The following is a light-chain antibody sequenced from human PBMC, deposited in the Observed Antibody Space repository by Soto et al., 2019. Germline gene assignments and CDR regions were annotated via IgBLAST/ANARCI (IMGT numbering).Light chain of an antibody. CDR1: SSDVGAYNY. CDR3: SSHAGSTNYV. J-gene: IGLJ1*01. V-gene: IGLV2-8*01. CDR2: EVS. Sequence: QSALTQPPSASGSPGQSVTISCTGTSSDVGAYNYVSWYQQHPGKATKLMIYEVSKRPSGVPDRFSGSKSGNTASLTVSGLQAEDEADYYCSSHAGSTNYVFGTGTKLPVL.